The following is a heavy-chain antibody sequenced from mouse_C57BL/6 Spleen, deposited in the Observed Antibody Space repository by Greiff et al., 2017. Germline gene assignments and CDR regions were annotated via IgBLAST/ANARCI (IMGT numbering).Heavy chain of an antibody. V-gene: IGHV1-80*01. CDR3: ARGEGGTTDY. CDR1: GYAFPSYW. J-gene: IGHJ2*01. Sequence: VLLKESGAELVQPGASVKISCKASGYAFPSYWMNWVKQRPGKGLEWIGQIYPGDGDTNYNGTFKGKATLTADKSSSTAYMQLSSLTSEDSAVYFCARGEGGTTDYWGQGTTLTVSS. CDR2: IYPGDGDT. D-gene: IGHD3-3*01.